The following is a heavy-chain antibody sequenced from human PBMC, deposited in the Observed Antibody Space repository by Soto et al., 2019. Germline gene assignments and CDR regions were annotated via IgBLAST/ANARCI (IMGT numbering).Heavy chain of an antibody. CDR1: GYTFTSYD. CDR2: MNPNSGNT. CDR3: AREKTSYGMVV. J-gene: IGHJ6*01. V-gene: IGHV1-8*01. Sequence: QVQLVQSGAEVKKPGASVKVSCKASGYTFTSYDINWVRQATGQGLEWMGWMNPNSGNTGYAQKFHGRVTMTRNNSTSTAYMALSSLRSEDTAVYYCAREKTSYGMVVWRQWTTFTVSS.